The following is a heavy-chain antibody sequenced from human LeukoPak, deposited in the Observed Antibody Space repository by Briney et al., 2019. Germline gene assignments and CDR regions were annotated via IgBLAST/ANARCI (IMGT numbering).Heavy chain of an antibody. Sequence: GGSLRLSCAASGFTFSSYAMSWVRQAPGKGLEWVSGISGSGDGTYYADSVKGRFTISRDNSKNTLYLQMNSLRAEDTAVYYCAKDVGVSYDSSGYLWDWGQGTLVTVSS. V-gene: IGHV3-23*01. CDR1: GFTFSSYA. CDR2: ISGSGDGT. J-gene: IGHJ4*02. CDR3: AKDVGVSYDSSGYLWD. D-gene: IGHD3-22*01.